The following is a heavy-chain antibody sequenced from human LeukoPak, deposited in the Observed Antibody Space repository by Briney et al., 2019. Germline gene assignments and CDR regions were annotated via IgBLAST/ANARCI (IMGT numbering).Heavy chain of an antibody. J-gene: IGHJ3*02. CDR2: IDWNRGSI. Sequence: PGGSLTLSCVASGFTFDNYAMHWVRQAPGKGLEWVSGIDWNRGSIGYVDSVKGRFTISRDNAKNSLYLQMNSLRAEDTAVYYCARAGIIVAFDIWGQGTMVTVSS. D-gene: IGHD2-21*01. V-gene: IGHV3-9*01. CDR1: GFTFDNYA. CDR3: ARAGIIVAFDI.